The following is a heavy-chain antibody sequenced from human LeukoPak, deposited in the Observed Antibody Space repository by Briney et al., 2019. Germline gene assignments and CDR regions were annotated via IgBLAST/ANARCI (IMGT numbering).Heavy chain of an antibody. CDR2: ISANNGNT. Sequence: ASVKVSCKASGFIFTSYGITWVRQAPGQGLEWMGWISANNGNTNYVQKFQGRVTMTTDTSTTTAYKELRSLRSDDTAVYYCARDVTPMIPGDAFDIWGQGTMVTVSS. D-gene: IGHD3-22*01. CDR3: ARDVTPMIPGDAFDI. V-gene: IGHV1-18*01. CDR1: GFIFTSYG. J-gene: IGHJ3*02.